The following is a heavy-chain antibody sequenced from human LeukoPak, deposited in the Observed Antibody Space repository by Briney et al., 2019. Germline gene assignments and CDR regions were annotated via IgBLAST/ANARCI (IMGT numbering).Heavy chain of an antibody. CDR1: GFTFSSYA. V-gene: IGHV3-23*01. CDR2: ISGSGGST. Sequence: GGSLRLSCAASGFTFSSYAMSWVRQAPGKGLEWVSAISGSGGSTYYADSVKGRFTISRDNSKNTLYLQMNSLRAEDTVVYYCAKDLHQWELLRGIDYWGQGILVTVSS. CDR3: AKDLHQWELLRGIDY. D-gene: IGHD1-26*01. J-gene: IGHJ4*02.